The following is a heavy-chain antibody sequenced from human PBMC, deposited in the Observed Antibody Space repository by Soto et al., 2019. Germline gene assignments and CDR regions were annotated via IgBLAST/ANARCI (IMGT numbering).Heavy chain of an antibody. J-gene: IGHJ3*02. CDR2: ISSSSSTI. CDR1: GFTFSDYY. V-gene: IGHV3-11*01. D-gene: IGHD3-3*01. CDR3: ARDWYDFWSGYSRGAFDI. Sequence: GGSLRLSCAASGFTFSDYYMSWIRQAPGKGLEWVSYISSSSSTIYYADSVKGRFTISRDNAKNSLYLQMNSLRAEDTAVYYCARDWYDFWSGYSRGAFDIWGQGTMVTVSS.